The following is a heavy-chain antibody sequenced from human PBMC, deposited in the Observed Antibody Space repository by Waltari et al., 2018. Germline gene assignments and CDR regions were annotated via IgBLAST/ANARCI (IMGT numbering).Heavy chain of an antibody. D-gene: IGHD6-6*01. Sequence: QVQLVQSGAEGKKPGASVKVFCKASGYTFTGYYMHWVRQAPGQGLEWMGRINPNSGGTNYAQKFQGRVTMTRDTSISTAYMELSRLRSDDTAVYYCARDSDPRIAARPQWFDPWGQGTLVTVSS. CDR3: ARDSDPRIAARPQWFDP. CDR1: GYTFTGYY. CDR2: INPNSGGT. V-gene: IGHV1-2*06. J-gene: IGHJ5*02.